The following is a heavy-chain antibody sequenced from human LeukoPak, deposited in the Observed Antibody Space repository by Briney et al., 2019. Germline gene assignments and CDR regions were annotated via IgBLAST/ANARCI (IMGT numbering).Heavy chain of an antibody. CDR1: GFSLNTTKMC. J-gene: IGHJ4*02. D-gene: IGHD3-10*01. V-gene: IGHV2-70*11. CDR2: IDWDDDK. Sequence: SGPTLVNPTQTLTLTCSFSGFSLNTTKMCVGWIRQPPGKALEWLARIDWDDDKYYNTSLKARLTISKDTSKNQVVLSMTNVDPVDTATYYCARISMLRGGGFDYWGQGILVTVSS. CDR3: ARISMLRGGGFDY.